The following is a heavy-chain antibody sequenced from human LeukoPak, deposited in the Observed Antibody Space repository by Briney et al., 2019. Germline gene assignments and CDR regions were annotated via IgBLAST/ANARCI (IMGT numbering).Heavy chain of an antibody. J-gene: IGHJ4*02. CDR1: GFTFSSYG. CDR2: ISYDGSSK. V-gene: IGHV3-30*18. Sequence: GGSLRLSCAASGFTFSSYGMHWVRQAPGKGLEWVAVISYDGSSKYYADSVKGRFTISRDNSKNTLYLQMNSLRAEDTAVYYCAKGGYGDYFDYWGQGTLVTVSS. CDR3: AKGGYGDYFDY. D-gene: IGHD4-17*01.